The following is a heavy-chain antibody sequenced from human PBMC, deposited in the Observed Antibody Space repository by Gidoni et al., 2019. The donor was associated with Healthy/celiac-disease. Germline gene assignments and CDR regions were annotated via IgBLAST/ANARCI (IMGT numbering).Heavy chain of an antibody. CDR3: ARRRLGTAMVENGMDV. CDR1: GGTFSSYA. D-gene: IGHD5-18*01. V-gene: IGHV1-69*01. J-gene: IGHJ6*02. CDR2: IIPIFGTA. Sequence: QVQLVQSGAEVKKPGSSVKVSCKASGGTFSSYAISWLRQAPGQGLEWMGGIIPIFGTANYAQKFQGRVTITAEESTSTAYRELSSLRSEDTAVYYCARRRLGTAMVENGMDVWGQGTTVTVSS.